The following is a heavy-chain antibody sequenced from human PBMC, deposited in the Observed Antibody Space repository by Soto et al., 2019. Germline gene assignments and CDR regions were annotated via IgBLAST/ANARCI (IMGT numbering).Heavy chain of an antibody. Sequence: QVQLVESGGGVVQPGRSLRLSCAASGFTFSSYGMHWVRQAPGKGLEWVAVIWYVGSNKYYADSVKGRFTISRDNSKNTLYLQMNSLRAEDTAVYYCARDHYDFWSGYSTLDYFDYWGQGTLVTVSS. CDR2: IWYVGSNK. CDR3: ARDHYDFWSGYSTLDYFDY. J-gene: IGHJ4*02. CDR1: GFTFSSYG. V-gene: IGHV3-33*01. D-gene: IGHD3-3*01.